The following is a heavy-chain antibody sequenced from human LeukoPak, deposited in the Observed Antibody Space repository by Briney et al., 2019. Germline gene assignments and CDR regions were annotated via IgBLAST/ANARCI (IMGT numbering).Heavy chain of an antibody. CDR3: ARDRGGYTYSHDY. CDR1: GYSISSGYY. J-gene: IGHJ4*02. D-gene: IGHD5-18*01. V-gene: IGHV4-38-2*02. Sequence: SETLSLTCTVSGYSISSGYYGGWTRHPPGKGLGWIGSGSTYYDPSLKSRVTISVDTSKNHFSLKLNFVTAADTAVYYCARDRGGYTYSHDYWGQGTLVTVSS. CDR2: SGST.